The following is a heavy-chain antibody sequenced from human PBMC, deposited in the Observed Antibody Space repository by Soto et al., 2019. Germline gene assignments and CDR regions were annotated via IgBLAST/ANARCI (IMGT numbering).Heavy chain of an antibody. V-gene: IGHV3-23*01. CDR3: AVTPNCGRDCSAASYWYFDM. Sequence: EVQLLESGGGLVQPGGSVRLSCAASGLTFGNYAMSWVRQAPGKGLEWVSAISGDSGRTYYADSVKGRFTISRDNSKNTLYLQMNTLRAEDTAVYYCAVTPNCGRDCSAASYWYFDMWGRGTRVTVAS. J-gene: IGHJ2*01. D-gene: IGHD2-21*02. CDR1: GLTFGNYA. CDR2: ISGDSGRT.